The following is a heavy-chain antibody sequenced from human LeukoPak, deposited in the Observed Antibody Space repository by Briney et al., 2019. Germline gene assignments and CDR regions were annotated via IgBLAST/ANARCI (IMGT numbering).Heavy chain of an antibody. CDR3: ARESVAATFDY. Sequence: PGGSLRLSCAASGFTFSSYAMHWVRQAPGKGLEWVAVISYDGSNKYYADSVKGRFTISRDNSKNTLYLQMNSLRAEDTAVYYCARESVAATFDYWGHGTLVTVSS. D-gene: IGHD6-19*01. J-gene: IGHJ4*01. V-gene: IGHV3-30-3*01. CDR2: ISYDGSNK. CDR1: GFTFSSYA.